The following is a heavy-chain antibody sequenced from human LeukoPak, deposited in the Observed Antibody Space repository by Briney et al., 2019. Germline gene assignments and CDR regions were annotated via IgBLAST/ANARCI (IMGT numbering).Heavy chain of an antibody. CDR3: ASGNSGSYPIFHY. CDR1: GYTFTGYY. V-gene: IGHV1-2*02. D-gene: IGHD1-26*01. J-gene: IGHJ4*02. Sequence: ASVKVSCKASGYTFTGYYMHWVRQAPGQGLEWMGWINPNSGGTNYAQKFEGRVTMTRDTSITTAYMELSRLRSDDTAAYYCASGNSGSYPIFHYWGQGTLVTVSS. CDR2: INPNSGGT.